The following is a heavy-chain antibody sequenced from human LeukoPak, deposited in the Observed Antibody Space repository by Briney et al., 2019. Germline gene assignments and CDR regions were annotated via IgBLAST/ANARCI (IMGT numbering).Heavy chain of an antibody. D-gene: IGHD2/OR15-2a*01. CDR1: GFTFSDYA. J-gene: IGHJ6*02. CDR3: ARNKPITAFFGVDV. V-gene: IGHV3-30*04. Sequence: GGSLRLSCAASGFTFSDYAMHWVRQPPGKGLEWVAVISYGGSNEYYADSVKGRFTISRDNSKNTLYLQMNSLRAEDTAVYYCARNKPITAFFGVDVWGQGTTVTVSS. CDR2: ISYGGSNE.